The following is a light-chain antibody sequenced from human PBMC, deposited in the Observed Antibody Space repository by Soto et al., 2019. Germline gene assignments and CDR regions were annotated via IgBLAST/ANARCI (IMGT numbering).Light chain of an antibody. CDR2: EGA. CDR3: CSYARSSTYV. CDR1: SSDVGSYKL. V-gene: IGLV2-23*01. J-gene: IGLJ1*01. Sequence: QSALTQPASVSGSPGQSITISCTGTSSDVGSYKLVPRYQQHPGKAPKFMIYEGAKPPSGVSNRFSGSKSGNTASLTISGLQAEDEADYYCCSYARSSTYVFGLGTKVTVL.